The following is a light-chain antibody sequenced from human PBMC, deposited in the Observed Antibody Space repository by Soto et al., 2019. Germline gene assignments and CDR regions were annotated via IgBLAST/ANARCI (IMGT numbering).Light chain of an antibody. Sequence: DIVMTQSPLSLPVTPGEPASISCRSSQSLLHRNGYNYLDWYLQKPGQSPQLLIYLGSNRASGVPDMFSGSGSGTDFTLKISRVEAEDVGVYYCMQALQSPLYTFGQGTKLEIK. V-gene: IGKV2-28*01. CDR3: MQALQSPLYT. CDR2: LGS. J-gene: IGKJ2*01. CDR1: QSLLHRNGYNY.